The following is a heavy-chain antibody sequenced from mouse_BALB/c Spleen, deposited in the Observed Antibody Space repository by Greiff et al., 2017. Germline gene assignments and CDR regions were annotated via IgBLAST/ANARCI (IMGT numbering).Heavy chain of an antibody. J-gene: IGHJ4*01. CDR3: ARGNYDYDGEYYYAMDY. D-gene: IGHD2-4*01. CDR2: ILPGSGST. Sequence: QVQLKQSGAELMKPGASVKISCKATGYTFSSYWIEWVKQRPGHGLEWIGEILPGSGSTNYNEKFKGKATFTADTSSNTAYMQLSSLTSEDSAVYYCARGNYDYDGEYYYAMDYWGQGTSVTVSS. V-gene: IGHV1-9*01. CDR1: GYTFSSYW.